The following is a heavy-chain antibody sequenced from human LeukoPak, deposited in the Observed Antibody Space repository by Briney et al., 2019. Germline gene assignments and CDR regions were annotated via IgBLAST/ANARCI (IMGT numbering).Heavy chain of an antibody. CDR3: ARHVIAVAGMDY. Sequence: PSETLSLTCTVSGGSLSSSSYYWGWIRQPPGKGLEWIGSIYYSGSTYYNPSLKSRVTISVDTSKNQFSLKLSSVTAADTAVYYCARHVIAVAGMDYWGQGTLVTVSS. J-gene: IGHJ4*02. D-gene: IGHD6-19*01. CDR1: GGSLSSSSYY. V-gene: IGHV4-39*01. CDR2: IYYSGST.